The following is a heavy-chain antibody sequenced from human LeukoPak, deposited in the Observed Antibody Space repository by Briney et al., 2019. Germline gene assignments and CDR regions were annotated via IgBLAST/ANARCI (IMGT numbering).Heavy chain of an antibody. J-gene: IGHJ5*02. Sequence: PSETLSLTCTVSGGSISSYYWSWLRQPPGKGLEWIGYIYYSGSTNYNPSLKSRVTISVDTSKNQFSLKLSSVTAADTAVNYCARDVSGGDLSPWGQGTLVTVSS. CDR1: GGSISSYY. CDR2: IYYSGST. CDR3: ARDVSGGDLSP. D-gene: IGHD2-21*02. V-gene: IGHV4-59*01.